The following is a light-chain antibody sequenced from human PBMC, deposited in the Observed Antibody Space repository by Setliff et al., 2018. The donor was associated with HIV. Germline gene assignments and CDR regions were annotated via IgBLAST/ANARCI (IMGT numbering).Light chain of an antibody. CDR2: GVT. J-gene: IGLJ1*01. V-gene: IGLV2-14*03. Sequence: QSALTQPTSVSGSPGQSVTISCTGTSNDVGGHNYVSWYQQYPGKAPTLLIFGVTNRPAGVSFRFGGSKSGNTASPTISGLQAEDEADYYCSSYAGSRAFDVFGTGTKVTVL. CDR3: SSYAGSRAFDV. CDR1: SNDVGGHNY.